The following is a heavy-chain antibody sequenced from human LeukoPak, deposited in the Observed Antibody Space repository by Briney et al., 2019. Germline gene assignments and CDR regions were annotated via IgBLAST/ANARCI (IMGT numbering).Heavy chain of an antibody. Sequence: GASVKVSCKASGYTFTGYYMHWVRQATGQGLEWMGWINPNSGGTNYTQKFQGRVTMTRDTSNSTASMELSRLRSDDMAVYYCAGVSYYYGSGSYYNPDFDYWGRGTLVSV. J-gene: IGHJ4*02. CDR1: GYTFTGYY. CDR2: INPNSGGT. V-gene: IGHV1-2*02. D-gene: IGHD3-10*01. CDR3: AGVSYYYGSGSYYNPDFDY.